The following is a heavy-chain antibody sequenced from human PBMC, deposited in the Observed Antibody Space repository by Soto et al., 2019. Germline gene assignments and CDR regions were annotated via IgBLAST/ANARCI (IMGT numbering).Heavy chain of an antibody. CDR2: INNSGST. CDR1: GGSFSGYY. Sequence: QVQLQQWGAGLLKPSETLSLTCAVYGGSFSGYYWSWIRQPPGKGLEWIGEINNSGSTNYNPSLKSRVTISVDTATTQFSLKLSSVTAADTAVYYCARVYGDYEVYWGQGTLVTVSS. D-gene: IGHD4-17*01. V-gene: IGHV4-34*01. J-gene: IGHJ4*02. CDR3: ARVYGDYEVY.